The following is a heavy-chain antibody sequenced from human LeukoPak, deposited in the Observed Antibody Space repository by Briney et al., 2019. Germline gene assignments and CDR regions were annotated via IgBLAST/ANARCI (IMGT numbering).Heavy chain of an antibody. CDR3: AKGWRYYDSSGYYYGEYFQH. Sequence: PGGSLRLSCAASGFTFSSYAMSWVRQAPGKGLEWVSAISGSGGSTYYADSVKGRFTISRDNSKNTLYLQMNSLRAEDTAVYYCAKGWRYYDSSGYYYGEYFQHWGQGTLVTVSS. V-gene: IGHV3-23*01. J-gene: IGHJ1*01. CDR1: GFTFSSYA. CDR2: ISGSGGST. D-gene: IGHD3-22*01.